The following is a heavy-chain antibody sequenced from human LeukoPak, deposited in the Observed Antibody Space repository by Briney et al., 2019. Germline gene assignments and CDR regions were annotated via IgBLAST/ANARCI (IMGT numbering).Heavy chain of an antibody. CDR2: ISYDGSKN. J-gene: IGHJ2*01. Sequence: GRPLRLPCVGSGFSFNTYGMHWVRQAPPKGLDWVAIISYDGSKNYYADSVNGRFTISRDNSKNTLHLKMSSLRGEDTAVYYCAKDQSAGDYSHWYFDLWGRGNLVTVSS. CDR1: GFSFNTYG. D-gene: IGHD4-17*01. CDR3: AKDQSAGDYSHWYFDL. V-gene: IGHV3-30*18.